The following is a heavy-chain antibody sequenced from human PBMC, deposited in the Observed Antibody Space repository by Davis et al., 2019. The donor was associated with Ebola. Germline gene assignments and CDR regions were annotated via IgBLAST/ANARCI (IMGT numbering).Heavy chain of an antibody. CDR1: GDSVSGSRGA. Sequence: PSETLSLTCAISGDSVSGSRGAWNWIRQSPSRGLEWLGRTYYSSKWYNESALSVKSRMIISADTAKNQLSLHLKSVTPEDTAVYYCARYTWNNRVFDPWGQGTLVTVSS. V-gene: IGHV6-1*01. D-gene: IGHD1/OR15-1a*01. CDR3: ARYTWNNRVFDP. J-gene: IGHJ5*02. CDR2: TYYSSKWYN.